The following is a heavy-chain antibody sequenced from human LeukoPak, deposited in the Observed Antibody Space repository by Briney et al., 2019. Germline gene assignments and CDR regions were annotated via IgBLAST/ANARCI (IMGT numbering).Heavy chain of an antibody. CDR1: GFAFSSYA. V-gene: IGHV3-30-3*01. CDR2: ISHDGSKK. Sequence: QPGRSLRLSCAASGFAFSSYAVHWVRQAPGKGLECVAVISHDGSKKYYADFVKGRFTISRDNSKNTLYLHMNSLIPENTAVYFCAKDWKFYYASGSFFPDNWGQGTLVTVSS. CDR3: AKDWKFYYASGSFFPDN. D-gene: IGHD3-10*01. J-gene: IGHJ4*02.